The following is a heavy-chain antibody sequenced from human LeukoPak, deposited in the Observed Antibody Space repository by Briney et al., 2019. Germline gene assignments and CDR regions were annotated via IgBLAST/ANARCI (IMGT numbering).Heavy chain of an antibody. Sequence: SETLSLTCAVYGGSFSGYYWSWIRQPRGKGLEWMGEINHSGSTIYNPSLKSRLTISLDTYNPQFPLKLGSVTAADSGVYYCARGRGATSYFDYWGEATLVTVSS. CDR2: INHSGST. CDR1: GGSFSGYY. V-gene: IGHV4-34*01. CDR3: ARGRGATSYFDY. J-gene: IGHJ4*02. D-gene: IGHD5-12*01.